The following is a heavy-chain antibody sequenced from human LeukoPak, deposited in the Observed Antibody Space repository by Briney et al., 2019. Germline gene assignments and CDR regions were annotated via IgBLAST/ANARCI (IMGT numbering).Heavy chain of an antibody. Sequence: GGSLRLSCAASGFTFSSYGMHWVRQAPGKGLEWVAFIRYDGSNKYYADSVKGRFTISRDNSKNTLYLQMNSLRAEDTAVYYCAREALRFLEWSNANDAFDIWGQGTMVTVSS. V-gene: IGHV3-30*02. CDR2: IRYDGSNK. D-gene: IGHD3-3*01. CDR1: GFTFSSYG. J-gene: IGHJ3*02. CDR3: AREALRFLEWSNANDAFDI.